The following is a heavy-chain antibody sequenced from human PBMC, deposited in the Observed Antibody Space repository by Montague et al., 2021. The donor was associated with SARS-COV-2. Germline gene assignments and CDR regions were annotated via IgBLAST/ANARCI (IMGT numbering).Heavy chain of an antibody. CDR1: GGSFSGYY. D-gene: IGHD3-16*02. CDR3: ARGPHSLRYRYNWFDP. Sequence: SETLSLTCAVYGGSFSGYYWSWIRRPPGKGLEWIGEINHSGSTNYNPSLKSRVTISVDTSKDQFSLKLSSVTAADTAVYYCARGPHSLRYRYNWFDPWGQGTLVTVSS. V-gene: IGHV4-34*01. J-gene: IGHJ5*02. CDR2: INHSGST.